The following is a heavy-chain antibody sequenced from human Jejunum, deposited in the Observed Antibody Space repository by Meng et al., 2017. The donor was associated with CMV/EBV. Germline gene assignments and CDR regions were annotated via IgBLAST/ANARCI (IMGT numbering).Heavy chain of an antibody. CDR1: VSSCP. CDR3: AKDITDFGVAGRGIDV. V-gene: IGHV3-30*04. Sequence: VSSCPMHWVRQAQGKGLEWVSVVSYDGSDKYYVDSVKGRFTISRDNSKSTLYLQMNSLRVEDTAVYYCAKDITDFGVAGRGIDVWGQGITVTVSS. CDR2: VSYDGSDK. D-gene: IGHD3-3*01. J-gene: IGHJ6*02.